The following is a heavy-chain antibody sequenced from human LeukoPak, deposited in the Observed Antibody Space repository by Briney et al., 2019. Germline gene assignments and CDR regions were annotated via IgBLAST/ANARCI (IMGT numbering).Heavy chain of an antibody. CDR3: AKEGTAAGTEGYYFDY. CDR1: GFTFSSYA. J-gene: IGHJ4*02. Sequence: GGSLRLSCAASGFTFSSYAMSWVRQAPGKGLEWVSAISGSGGSTYYADSVKGRLTISRDNSKNTLYLQMNSLRAEDTAVYYCAKEGTAAGTEGYYFDYWGQGTLVTVSS. D-gene: IGHD6-13*01. V-gene: IGHV3-23*01. CDR2: ISGSGGST.